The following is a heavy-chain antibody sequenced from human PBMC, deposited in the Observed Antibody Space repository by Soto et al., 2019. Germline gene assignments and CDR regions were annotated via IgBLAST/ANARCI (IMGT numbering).Heavy chain of an antibody. CDR2: ISPYSGNT. CDR3: ATQPYSGDWPEGNYFDY. V-gene: IGHV1-18*01. J-gene: IGHJ4*02. Sequence: QVQLVQSRAEVKKPVASVKVSCKTSLYTFTNYGFSWVREAPGQGLEWMGWISPYSGNTNYAQKLQGRVTLTTDTSTTTAYLELRSLKSDYTAVYYCATQPYSGDWPEGNYFDYWGQGTLVTVSS. CDR1: LYTFTNYG. D-gene: IGHD6-19*01.